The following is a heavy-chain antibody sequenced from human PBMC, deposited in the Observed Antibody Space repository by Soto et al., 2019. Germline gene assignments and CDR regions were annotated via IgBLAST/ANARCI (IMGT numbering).Heavy chain of an antibody. Sequence: XATLCLTGAVSGGSISSSNGWSCVRQPPGKGLEWIGEIYHSGSTNYNPSLKSRVTISVDKSKNQFSLKLSSVTAADTAVYYCARMALYYDYVWGSYRNYYGMDVWGQGTTVTVSS. CDR1: GGSISSSNG. V-gene: IGHV4-4*02. D-gene: IGHD3-16*02. CDR2: IYHSGST. J-gene: IGHJ6*02. CDR3: ARMALYYDYVWGSYRNYYGMDV.